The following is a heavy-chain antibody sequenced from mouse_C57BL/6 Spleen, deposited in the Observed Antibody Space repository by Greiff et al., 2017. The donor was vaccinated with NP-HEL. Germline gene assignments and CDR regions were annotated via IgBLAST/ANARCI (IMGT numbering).Heavy chain of an antibody. Sequence: VQLQQSGAELVKPGASVKISCKASGYAFSSYWMNWVKQRPGKGLEWIGQIYPGDGDTNYNGKFKGKATLTADKSSSTAYMQLSSLTSEDSAVYFCARLGYYGYDGGYYFDYWGQGTTLTVSS. V-gene: IGHV1-80*01. CDR3: ARLGYYGYDGGYYFDY. J-gene: IGHJ2*01. CDR2: IYPGDGDT. CDR1: GYAFSSYW. D-gene: IGHD2-2*01.